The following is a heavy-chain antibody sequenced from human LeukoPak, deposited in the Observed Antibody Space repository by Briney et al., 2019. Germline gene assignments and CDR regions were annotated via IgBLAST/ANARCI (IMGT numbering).Heavy chain of an antibody. CDR2: ISYDGSNK. CDR1: GFTFSSYA. J-gene: IGHJ4*02. D-gene: IGHD3-22*01. Sequence: PGGSLRLSCAASGFTFSSYAMHWVRQAPGKGLEWVAVISYDGSNKYYADSVKGRFTISRDNSKNTLCLQMNSLRAEDTAVYYCAELYYYDSSGDTFDYWGQGTLVTVSS. CDR3: AELYYYDSSGDTFDY. V-gene: IGHV3-30-3*01.